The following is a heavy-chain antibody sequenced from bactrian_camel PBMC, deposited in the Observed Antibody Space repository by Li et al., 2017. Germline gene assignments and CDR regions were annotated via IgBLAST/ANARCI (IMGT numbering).Heavy chain of an antibody. CDR2: IYTATGGGGST. Sequence: VQLVESGGGSVQAGGSLRLSCSASGYTYSGYCMGWFRQAPGKEREGLAGIYTATGGGGSTYYADSVKGRFTISRDNAKNTAYLQMNSLRPEDTAMYYCAAGSSRGVPFRERGYPYWGQGTQVTVS. V-gene: IGHV3S31*01. D-gene: IGHD3*01. J-gene: IGHJ4*01. CDR3: AAGSSRGVPFRERGYPY. CDR1: GYTYSGYC.